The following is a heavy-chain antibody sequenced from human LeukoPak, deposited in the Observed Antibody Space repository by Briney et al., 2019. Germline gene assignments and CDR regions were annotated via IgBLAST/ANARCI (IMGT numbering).Heavy chain of an antibody. CDR1: GYSFNTYW. CDR3: ARVVGAPPRYFDY. J-gene: IGHJ4*02. Sequence: GESLKISCKGSGYSFNTYWIGWVRQMPGKGLEWMGIIYPGDSDTKYSPSFQGQVTISADKSISTAYLQWSSLKASDTAMYYCARVVGAPPRYFDYWGQGTLVTVSS. V-gene: IGHV5-51*01. CDR2: IYPGDSDT. D-gene: IGHD1-26*01.